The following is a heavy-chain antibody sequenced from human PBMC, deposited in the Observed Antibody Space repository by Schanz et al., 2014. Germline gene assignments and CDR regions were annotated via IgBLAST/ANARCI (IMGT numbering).Heavy chain of an antibody. Sequence: QIQLVQSGPEVKKPGATVKVSCKASGYTFTSYGMSWVRQAPGQGLEWVGWISVYTGNTKYGQKVQGRVTMTADTSTNTAYMELSSLRSEDTAVYSCARGIGGYGANNYFDYWGQGTLVTVSS. V-gene: IGHV1-18*01. J-gene: IGHJ4*02. CDR2: ISVYTGNT. D-gene: IGHD5-12*01. CDR1: GYTFTSYG. CDR3: ARGIGGYGANNYFDY.